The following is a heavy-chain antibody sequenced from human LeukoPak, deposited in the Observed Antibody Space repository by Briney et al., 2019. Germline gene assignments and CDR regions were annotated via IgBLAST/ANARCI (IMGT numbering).Heavy chain of an antibody. V-gene: IGHV3-11*04. D-gene: IGHD5/OR15-5a*01. CDR2: ITVGGRAI. CDR1: GFTFSSFA. Sequence: GGSLKLSCVASGFTFSSFAMSWVRQVPGKGLEWISHITVGGRAIYYADPVKGRFTISRDNAKNSLYLQMNSLGVEDTAVYYCARDGSTRPGNPFFDYWGQGTLVTVSS. CDR3: ARDGSTRPGNPFFDY. J-gene: IGHJ4*02.